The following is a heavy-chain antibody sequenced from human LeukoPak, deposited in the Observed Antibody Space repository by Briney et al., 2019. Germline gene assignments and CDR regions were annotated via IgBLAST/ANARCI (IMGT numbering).Heavy chain of an antibody. CDR3: ATFTSELRPFDI. CDR2: IYYSGST. Sequence: PSETLSLTCTVSGGSISSSSYYGGWMRQPPWRRLEWIGSIYYSGSTYYNPSLKSRVTISVDTSKNQFSLMLCSTTAEDTSLYYCATFTSELRPFDIWGQGTMVTVSS. V-gene: IGHV4-39*01. J-gene: IGHJ3*02. CDR1: GGSISSSSYY. D-gene: IGHD1-26*01.